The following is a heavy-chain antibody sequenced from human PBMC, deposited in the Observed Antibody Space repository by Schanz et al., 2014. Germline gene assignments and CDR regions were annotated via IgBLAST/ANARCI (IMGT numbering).Heavy chain of an antibody. D-gene: IGHD6-13*01. CDR3: ARSGSSNWYFFDY. J-gene: IGHJ4*02. CDR1: GFTFSIYG. Sequence: EVQLLESGGGLVQPGGSLRLSCAASGFTFSIYGMSWVRQAPGKGLEWVSRMIGSGSSVFYADSVKGRFTISRDTPKNTLYVQMNSLRADDTAVYYCARSGSSNWYFFDYWGQGTLVTVSS. CDR2: MIGSGSSV. V-gene: IGHV3-23*01.